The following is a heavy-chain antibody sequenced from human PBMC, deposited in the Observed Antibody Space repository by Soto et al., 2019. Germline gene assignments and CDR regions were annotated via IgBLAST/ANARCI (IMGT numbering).Heavy chain of an antibody. CDR1: GGTFSSYA. CDR2: IIPIFGTA. J-gene: IGHJ6*02. V-gene: IGHV1-69*12. D-gene: IGHD2-15*01. Sequence: QVQLVQSGAEVKKPGSSVKVSCKASGGTFSSYAISWVRQAPGQGLEWMGGIIPIFGTANYAQKFQGRGTITADESTSTAYMELSSLRSEDTAVYYCARAGPEYSYYYYGMDVWGQGTTVTVSS. CDR3: ARAGPEYSYYYYGMDV.